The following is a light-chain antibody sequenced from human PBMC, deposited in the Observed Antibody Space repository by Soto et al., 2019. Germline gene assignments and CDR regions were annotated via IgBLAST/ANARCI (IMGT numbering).Light chain of an antibody. CDR1: SSDVGGYNY. J-gene: IGLJ2*01. V-gene: IGLV2-8*01. Sequence: QSALTQPPSASGSPGQSVTISCTGTSSDVGGYNYVSWYQQHPGKAPKLMIYEVSKRPSGVPDRFSGSKSGNTASLTVSGSEAEDEADYYCSSYAGSNNVLFGGWTELTVL. CDR2: EVS. CDR3: SSYAGSNNVL.